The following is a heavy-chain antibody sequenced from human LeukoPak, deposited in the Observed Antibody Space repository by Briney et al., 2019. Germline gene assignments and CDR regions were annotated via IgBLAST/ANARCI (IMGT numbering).Heavy chain of an antibody. CDR3: ARDRPHTSMNAFDV. D-gene: IGHD1-26*01. CDR2: INPNGGAT. J-gene: IGHJ3*01. CDR1: GYTFTNNY. Sequence: GGSVKVSCKASGYTFTNNYIHWVRQAPGQRVELVGWINPNGGATRFAQKFQGRVSMTRDTSITTANMDLSSLRSDDTAVYYCARDRPHTSMNAFDVWGQGTLVTVSS. V-gene: IGHV1-2*02.